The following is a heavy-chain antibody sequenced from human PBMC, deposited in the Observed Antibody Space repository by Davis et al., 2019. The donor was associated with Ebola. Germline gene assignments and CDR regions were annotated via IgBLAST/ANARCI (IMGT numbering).Heavy chain of an antibody. Sequence: GGSLRLSCAASGFTFSTYSMNWVRQAPGEGLEWVSYISSSSSTIYYADSVKGRFTISRDNAKNSLYLQMNSLRDEDTAVYYCAREGITMIVVVIPGAFDIWGQGTMVTVSS. D-gene: IGHD3-22*01. CDR1: GFTFSTYS. J-gene: IGHJ3*02. CDR3: AREGITMIVVVIPGAFDI. CDR2: ISSSSSTI. V-gene: IGHV3-48*02.